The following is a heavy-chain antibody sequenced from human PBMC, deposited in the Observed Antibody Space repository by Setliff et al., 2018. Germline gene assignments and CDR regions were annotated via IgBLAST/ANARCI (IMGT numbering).Heavy chain of an antibody. CDR1: GYTFTSHG. Sequence: ASVKVSCKASGYTFTSHGISWVRQAPGQGLEWMGWISAYNGNTNYAQKLQGRVTMTTDTSTSTAYMELRSLRSDDTAVYYCARVTMIVVVITYPDPDAFDIWGQGTMVTVSS. J-gene: IGHJ3*02. CDR3: ARVTMIVVVITYPDPDAFDI. D-gene: IGHD3-22*01. CDR2: ISAYNGNT. V-gene: IGHV1-18*01.